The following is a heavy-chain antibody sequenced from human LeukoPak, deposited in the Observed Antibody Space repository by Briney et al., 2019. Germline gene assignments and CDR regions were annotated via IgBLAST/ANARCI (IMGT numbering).Heavy chain of an antibody. D-gene: IGHD2-15*01. CDR2: INKDGSEK. Sequence: PGGSLRLSCAASGFTFNYYWMTWVRQAPGKGLEWVANINKDGSEKYYVDSVKGRFTISRDNAKNSLYLQMNSLRAEDTAVYYCARDRGVYCSGGTCEAPYWGQGTLVTVSS. CDR3: ARDRGVYCSGGTCEAPY. CDR1: GFTFNYYW. J-gene: IGHJ4*02. V-gene: IGHV3-7*05.